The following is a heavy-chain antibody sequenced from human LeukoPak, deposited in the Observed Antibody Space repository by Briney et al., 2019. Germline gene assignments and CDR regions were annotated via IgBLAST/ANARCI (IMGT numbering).Heavy chain of an antibody. V-gene: IGHV1-18*01. D-gene: IGHD3-3*01. CDR2: ISAYNGNT. CDR1: GYTFTSYG. J-gene: IGHJ4*02. Sequence: ASVKVSCKASGYTFTSYGISWVRQAPGQGLEWMGWISAYNGNTNYAQKLQGRVTMTTDTSTSTAYMELRSLRSDDTAVYYCARQVVSGVLRFLEWSGSYYFDYWGQGTLVTVSS. CDR3: ARQVVSGVLRFLEWSGSYYFDY.